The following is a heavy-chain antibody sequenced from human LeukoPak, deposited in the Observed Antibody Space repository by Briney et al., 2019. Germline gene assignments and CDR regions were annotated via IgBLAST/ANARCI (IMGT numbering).Heavy chain of an antibody. CDR3: ATAMIGLYYFDY. Sequence: GGSLRLSCAASGFTFSDYYMSWIRQAPGKGLEWVSYISSSGSTIYYADSVKGRFTISRDNAKNSLYLQMNSLSAEDTAVYYCATAMIGLYYFDYWGQGTLVTVSS. CDR1: GFTFSDYY. CDR2: ISSSGSTI. D-gene: IGHD3-22*01. J-gene: IGHJ4*02. V-gene: IGHV3-11*01.